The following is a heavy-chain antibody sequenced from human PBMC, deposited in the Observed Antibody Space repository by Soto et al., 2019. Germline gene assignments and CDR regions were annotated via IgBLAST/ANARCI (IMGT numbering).Heavy chain of an antibody. CDR3: ARDLNPKMYDILTGYQIMDV. D-gene: IGHD3-9*01. J-gene: IGHJ6*01. CDR1: GYTFTSYD. Sequence: ASVKVSCKTSGYTFTSYDINWVRQATGQGLEWMGWMNPNSGNTGYAQKFQGRVTITADESTSTAYMELSSLRSEDTAVYYCARDLNPKMYDILTGYQIMDVWGQGTTVTVYS. V-gene: IGHV1-8*01. CDR2: MNPNSGNT.